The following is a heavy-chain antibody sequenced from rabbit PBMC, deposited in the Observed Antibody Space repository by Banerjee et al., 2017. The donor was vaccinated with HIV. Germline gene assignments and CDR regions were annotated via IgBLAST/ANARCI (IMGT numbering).Heavy chain of an antibody. CDR1: GFSLSSYYW. CDR2: IYTESGSA. D-gene: IGHD1-1*01. V-gene: IGHV1S40*01. Sequence: QSLEESGGDLVKPGASLTLTCTASGFSLSSYYWICWVRQAPGKGLEWIGCIYTESGSAYYASWAKGRFTISKTSSTTVTLQMTSLTAADTATYFCARKYAGSVSGYYDLWGQGTLVTVS. J-gene: IGHJ4*01. CDR3: ARKYAGSVSGYYDL.